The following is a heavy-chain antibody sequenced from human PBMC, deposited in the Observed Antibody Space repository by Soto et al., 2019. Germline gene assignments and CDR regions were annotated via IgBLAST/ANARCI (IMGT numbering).Heavy chain of an antibody. J-gene: IGHJ3*02. CDR2: TYYRSKWYT. V-gene: IGHV6-1*01. CDR3: TREEGRLRRGAFDI. CDR1: GDSVSSNGAS. Sequence: QVQLQQSGPGLVKPSQTLSLPCVISGDSVSSNGASWNWIRQSPSRGLEWLGRTYYRSKWYTDYAGSVKSRVTINPDTSRYLFSLQLTSVTPEDTAVYYCTREEGRLRRGAFDIWGQGTSVTVS. D-gene: IGHD3-16*01.